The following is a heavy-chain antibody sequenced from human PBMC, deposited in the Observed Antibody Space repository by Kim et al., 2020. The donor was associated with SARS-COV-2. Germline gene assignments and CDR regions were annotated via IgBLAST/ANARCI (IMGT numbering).Heavy chain of an antibody. D-gene: IGHD1-26*01. V-gene: IGHV4-31*02. CDR2: T. Sequence: TYYHPSLKSRVTISVDTSKNQFSLKLSSVTAADTAVYYCARESAYCTFDYWGQGTLVTVSS. J-gene: IGHJ4*02. CDR3: ARESAYCTFDY.